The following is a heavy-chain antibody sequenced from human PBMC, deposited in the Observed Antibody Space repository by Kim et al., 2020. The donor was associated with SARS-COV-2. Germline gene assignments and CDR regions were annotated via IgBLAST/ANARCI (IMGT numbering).Heavy chain of an antibody. CDR3: ARVTRGSGSYFWDSYGMDV. J-gene: IGHJ6*02. V-gene: IGHV4-59*13. CDR1: GGSISSYY. CDR2: IYYSGST. Sequence: SETLSLTCTVSGGSISSYYWSWIRQPPGKGLEWIGYIYYSGSTNYNPSLKSRVTISVDTSKNQFSLKLSSVTAADTAVYYCARVTRGSGSYFWDSYGMDVWGQGTTVTVSS. D-gene: IGHD3-10*01.